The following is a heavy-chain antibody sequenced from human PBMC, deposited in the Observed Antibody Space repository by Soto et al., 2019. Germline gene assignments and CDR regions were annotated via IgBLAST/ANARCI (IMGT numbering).Heavy chain of an antibody. V-gene: IGHV6-1*01. CDR2: TYYRSNWRH. D-gene: IGHD6-19*01. J-gene: IGHJ4*02. Sequence: SQTLSLTCAISGDSVSSNTAAWNWIRSSPSRGLEWLGRTYYRSNWRHDYAVSVKSRITVNPDTSKNHFSLQLNSVTTDDKAVYYCARGVAGSGFDLWGQGTLVTVSS. CDR3: ARGVAGSGFDL. CDR1: GDSVSSNTAA.